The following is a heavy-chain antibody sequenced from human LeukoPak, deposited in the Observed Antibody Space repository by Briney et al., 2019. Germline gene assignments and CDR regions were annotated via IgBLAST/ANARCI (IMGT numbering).Heavy chain of an antibody. CDR3: ARELLGVVVTARGLSFDI. CDR2: ISSFSGTI. CDR1: GITFSTYS. Sequence: TGGSLRLSCVASGITFSTYSMNWVRQAPGKGLEWVSYISSFSGTINYADSVKGRFTISRDNAKNSLYLQMNSLRAEDTAVYYCARELLGVVVTARGLSFDIWGQGTMVTVSS. J-gene: IGHJ3*02. V-gene: IGHV3-48*04. D-gene: IGHD2-21*02.